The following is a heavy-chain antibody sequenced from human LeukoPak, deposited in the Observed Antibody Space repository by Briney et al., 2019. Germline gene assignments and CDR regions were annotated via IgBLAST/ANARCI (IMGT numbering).Heavy chain of an antibody. CDR1: GYSFTGHY. D-gene: IGHD3-9*01. Sequence: ASVKVSCKASGYSFTGHYMHWVRQAPGQGLEWMGWINPKSGGTNYAQKVQGRVTMTRDTSISTAYMDMSSLRSDDTAVYYCARGYDILTGYYSPHNPSYYYYYMDVWGKGTTVTISS. V-gene: IGHV1-2*02. J-gene: IGHJ6*03. CDR2: INPKSGGT. CDR3: ARGYDILTGYYSPHNPSYYYYYMDV.